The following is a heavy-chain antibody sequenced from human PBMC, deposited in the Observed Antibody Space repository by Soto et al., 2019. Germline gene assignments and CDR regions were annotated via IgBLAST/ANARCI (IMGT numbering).Heavy chain of an antibody. CDR3: AKDRDGAAAGHTKFYGMDV. D-gene: IGHD6-13*01. CDR1: GFTFSSYA. CDR2: ISGSGDST. Sequence: EVQLLESGGGLVQPGGSLRLSCAASGFTFSSYAISWVRQAPGKGLEWVSVISGSGDSTYYADSVRGRFPISRDKSKITLYLQMNSLRAEDTAVYYCAKDRDGAAAGHTKFYGMDVWGQGTTVTVSS. V-gene: IGHV3-23*01. J-gene: IGHJ6*02.